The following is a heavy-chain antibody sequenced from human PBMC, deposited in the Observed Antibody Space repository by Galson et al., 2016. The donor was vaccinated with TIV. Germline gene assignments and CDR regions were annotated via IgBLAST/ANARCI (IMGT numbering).Heavy chain of an antibody. CDR2: MSPSNGNT. Sequence: SVKVSCEASGYTFTSFDISWIRQAPGQGLEWMGWMSPSNGNTGYAQKFRGRITMTRHPSTTTVYMELSGLTSEDTAVYYCARGHYYDSSGYSFDFWGQGTLVTVSS. CDR1: GYTFTSFD. J-gene: IGHJ4*02. V-gene: IGHV1-8*01. D-gene: IGHD3-22*01. CDR3: ARGHYYDSSGYSFDF.